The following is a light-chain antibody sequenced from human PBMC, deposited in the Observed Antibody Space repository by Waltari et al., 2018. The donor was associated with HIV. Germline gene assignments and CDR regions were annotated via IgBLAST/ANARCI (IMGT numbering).Light chain of an antibody. Sequence: DIVMTQSPESLAVSLGERATINCKSSQSVLYSSNNKNYLTWYQQKSGQPPKLLIYWASTRESGVPDRFSGSGSGTDFTLTISNLRAEDVAVYYCQQYYTIPITFGQGTRLEIK. V-gene: IGKV4-1*01. CDR1: QSVLYSSNNKNY. CDR3: QQYYTIPIT. J-gene: IGKJ5*01. CDR2: WAS.